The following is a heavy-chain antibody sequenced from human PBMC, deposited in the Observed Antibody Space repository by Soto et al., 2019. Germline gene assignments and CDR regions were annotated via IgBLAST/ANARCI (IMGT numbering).Heavy chain of an antibody. V-gene: IGHV2-5*02. J-gene: IGHJ5*02. D-gene: IGHD1-26*01. CDR1: GFSLSTSGVG. CDR3: AHARSGSYYGYWFDP. Sequence: QITLKESGPTLVKPTQTLTLTCTFSGFSLSTSGVGVGWIRQPPGKALEWLALIYWDDDKRYSPSLKSRLTITKDTSKNQVDLTMTYMDPVDTATYYCAHARSGSYYGYWFDPWGQGTLVTVSS. CDR2: IYWDDDK.